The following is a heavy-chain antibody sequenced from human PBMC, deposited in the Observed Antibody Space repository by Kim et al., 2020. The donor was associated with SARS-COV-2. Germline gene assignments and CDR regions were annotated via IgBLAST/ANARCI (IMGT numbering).Heavy chain of an antibody. Sequence: SVKVSCKASGGTFSSYAISWVRQAPGQGLEWMGGIIPIFGTANYAQKFQGRVTITADESTSTAYMELSSLRSEDTAVYYCARGRSYYGSGSYYNHPREGGYYGMDVWGQGTTVTVSS. J-gene: IGHJ6*02. CDR1: GGTFSSYA. V-gene: IGHV1-69*13. D-gene: IGHD3-10*01. CDR3: ARGRSYYGSGSYYNHPREGGYYGMDV. CDR2: IIPIFGTA.